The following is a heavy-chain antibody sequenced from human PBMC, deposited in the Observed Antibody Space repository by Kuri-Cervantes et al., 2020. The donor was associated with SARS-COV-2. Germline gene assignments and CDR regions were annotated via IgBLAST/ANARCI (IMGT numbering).Heavy chain of an antibody. D-gene: IGHD3-3*01. CDR1: GFTFSSSS. V-gene: IGHV3-48*01. CDR2: ISSGSNSI. CDR3: ARDGSPRVWSGYYTDY. J-gene: IGHJ4*02. Sequence: GESLKISCAASGFTFSSSSINWVRQAPGKGLEWVSYISSGSNSIYYADSVKGRFTISRDNSKNSLYLEMNSLRAEDTAVYYCARDGSPRVWSGYYTDYWGQGTLVTVSS.